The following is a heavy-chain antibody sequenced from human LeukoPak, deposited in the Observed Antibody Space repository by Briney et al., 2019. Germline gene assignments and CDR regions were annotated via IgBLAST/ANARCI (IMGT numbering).Heavy chain of an antibody. V-gene: IGHV3-30-3*01. Sequence: GGSLRLSCAASGFTFSNAWMSWVRQAPGKGLEWVAVISYDGSNKYYADSVKGRFTISRDNSKNTLYLQMNSLRAEDTAVYYCAREKSLVLRFLEWLLFDYWGQGTLVTVSS. CDR2: ISYDGSNK. CDR1: GFTFSNAW. CDR3: AREKSLVLRFLEWLLFDY. J-gene: IGHJ4*02. D-gene: IGHD3-3*01.